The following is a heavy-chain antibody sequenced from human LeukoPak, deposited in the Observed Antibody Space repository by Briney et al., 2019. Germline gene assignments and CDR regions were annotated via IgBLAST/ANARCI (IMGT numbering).Heavy chain of an antibody. D-gene: IGHD6-6*01. J-gene: IGHJ4*02. Sequence: GASVRVSCKASGGTFSSYAISWVRQAPGQGLEWMGRIIPILGIANYAQKFQGRVTITADKSTSTAYMELSSLRSEDTDVYYCARDLLYSSSSADYWGQGTLVTVSS. V-gene: IGHV1-69*04. CDR1: GGTFSSYA. CDR2: IIPILGIA. CDR3: ARDLLYSSSSADY.